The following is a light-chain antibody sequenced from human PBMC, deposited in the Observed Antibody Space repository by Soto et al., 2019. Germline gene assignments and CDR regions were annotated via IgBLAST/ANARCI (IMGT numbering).Light chain of an antibody. Sequence: QSALTQPPSASGSPGQSVTISCIVTSSDVGGYNFVSWYQQHPGKAPKLMIYEVSERPSGVPDRFSGSKSGNTASLTVSGLQAEDEADYYCSSYAGSNIVVFGGGTKLTVL. J-gene: IGLJ2*01. V-gene: IGLV2-8*01. CDR3: SSYAGSNIVV. CDR2: EVS. CDR1: SSDVGGYNF.